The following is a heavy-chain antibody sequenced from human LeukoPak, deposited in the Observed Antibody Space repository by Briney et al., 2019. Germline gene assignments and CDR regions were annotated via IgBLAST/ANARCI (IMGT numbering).Heavy chain of an antibody. V-gene: IGHV1-2*06. J-gene: IGHJ5*02. CDR1: GYTFTGYY. D-gene: IGHD3-10*01. Sequence: ASVTVSCTASGYTFTGYYMHWVRQAPGQGLEWMGRINPNSGGTNYAQKFQGRVTMTRDTSISTAYMELSRLRSDDTAVYYCAREITMVRGVIRWFDPWGQGTLVTVSS. CDR2: INPNSGGT. CDR3: AREITMVRGVIRWFDP.